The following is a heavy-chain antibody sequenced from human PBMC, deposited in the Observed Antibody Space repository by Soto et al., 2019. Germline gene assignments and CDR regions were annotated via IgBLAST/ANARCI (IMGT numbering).Heavy chain of an antibody. D-gene: IGHD3-16*01. CDR1: GFTFSQYW. CDR2: IKQDGSES. Sequence: EVHLVESGGGLVQPGGSLRVSCAASGFTFSQYWMSWVRQAPEKGLEYVAMIKQDGSESFYVDSVEGRFTISRDNFKKTVSLQMESLRVEDSAVYFCARTDTGGTYFEFWGRGTLVTVSS. V-gene: IGHV3-7*01. CDR3: ARTDTGGTYFEF. J-gene: IGHJ4*02.